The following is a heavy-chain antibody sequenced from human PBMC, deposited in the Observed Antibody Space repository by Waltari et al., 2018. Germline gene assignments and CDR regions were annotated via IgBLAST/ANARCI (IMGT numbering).Heavy chain of an antibody. V-gene: IGHV3-30-3*01. J-gene: IGHJ4*02. Sequence: WVRQAPGKGLEWVAVISYDGSNKYYADSVKGRFTISRDNSKSTLFLQMSSLRADDTAVYYCARDLMAVGAITREGVDDWGQGSLVTVSS. CDR2: ISYDGSNK. CDR3: ARDLMAVGAITREGVDD. D-gene: IGHD6-19*01.